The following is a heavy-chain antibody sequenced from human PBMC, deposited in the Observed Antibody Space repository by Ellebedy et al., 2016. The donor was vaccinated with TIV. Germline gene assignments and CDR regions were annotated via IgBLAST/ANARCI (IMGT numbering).Heavy chain of an antibody. V-gene: IGHV1-69*13. Sequence: ASVKVSCXASGGTFISYAISWVRQAPGQGLEWMGGIIPIFGTANHAQKFQGRVRITADESTSTAYMELSSLRSDDTAVYYCARGLIGSGYGMDVWGQGTTVTVSS. J-gene: IGHJ6*02. D-gene: IGHD6-19*01. CDR1: GGTFISYA. CDR2: IIPIFGTA. CDR3: ARGLIGSGYGMDV.